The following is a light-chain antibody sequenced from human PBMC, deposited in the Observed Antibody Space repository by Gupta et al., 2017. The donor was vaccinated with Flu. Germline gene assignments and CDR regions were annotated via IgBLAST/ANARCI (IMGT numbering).Light chain of an antibody. J-gene: IGKJ2*01. Sequence: PSSLSASVGDRVSITCRASQSISSYLNWYQQKPGKVPKLLIYTTSSLQSGVPSRFSGSGSGTDFTLTISSLQPEDFATYYCHQSYSSPPTFGQGTKLEIK. CDR1: QSISSY. CDR2: TTS. V-gene: IGKV1-39*01. CDR3: HQSYSSPPT.